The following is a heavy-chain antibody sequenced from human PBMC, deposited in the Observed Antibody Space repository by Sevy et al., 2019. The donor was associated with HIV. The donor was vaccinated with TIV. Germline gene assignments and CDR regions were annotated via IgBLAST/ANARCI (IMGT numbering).Heavy chain of an antibody. V-gene: IGHV3-30*18. J-gene: IGHJ4*02. CDR2: ISYDGSNK. D-gene: IGHD3-22*01. Sequence: GGSLRLSCAASGFTFSSYGMHWVRQAPGKGLEWVAVISYDGSNKYYADSVKGRFTISRDNSKNTLYLQMNSLRAEDTAVYYYAKADSSGYYYLDYWGQGTLVTVSS. CDR3: AKADSSGYYYLDY. CDR1: GFTFSSYG.